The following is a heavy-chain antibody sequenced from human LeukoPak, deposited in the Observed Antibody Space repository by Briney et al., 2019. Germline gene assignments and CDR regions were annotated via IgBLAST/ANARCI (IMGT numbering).Heavy chain of an antibody. Sequence: PSETLSLTCTVSGGSISSSGYYWGWIRQPPGKGLEWIGSIYYSGSTNYNPSLKSRVTISVDTSKNQFSLKLSSVTAADTAVYYCARNGDYVRVTGRFDPWGQGTLVTVSS. CDR2: IYYSGST. V-gene: IGHV4-39*07. CDR1: GGSISSSGYY. J-gene: IGHJ5*02. CDR3: ARNGDYVRVTGRFDP. D-gene: IGHD4-17*01.